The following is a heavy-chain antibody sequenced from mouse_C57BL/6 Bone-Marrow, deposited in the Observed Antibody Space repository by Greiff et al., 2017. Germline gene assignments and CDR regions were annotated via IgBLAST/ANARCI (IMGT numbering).Heavy chain of an antibody. CDR1: GYTFTSYW. CDR2: IDPSDSYT. J-gene: IGHJ1*03. D-gene: IGHD2-1*01. V-gene: IGHV1-69*01. Sequence: QVQLQQSGAELVMPGASVKLSCKASGYTFTSYWMHWVKQRPGQGLEWIGEIDPSDSYTNYNHKFKGKSTLTVDKSSSTAYMQLSSLTSEDSAVYYWARGNCEWYFDVWGTGTTVTVSS. CDR3: ARGNCEWYFDV.